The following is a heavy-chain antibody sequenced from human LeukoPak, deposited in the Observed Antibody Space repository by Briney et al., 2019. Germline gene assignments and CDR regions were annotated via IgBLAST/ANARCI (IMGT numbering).Heavy chain of an antibody. CDR3: ARRVSSSGFDAFDV. CDR1: GFTITDHW. CDR2: IHPAVSDT. D-gene: IGHD5-12*01. V-gene: IGHV5-51*01. Sequence: GESLKISCKGSGFTITDHWIAWVRQMPGKGLEWVGIIHPAVSDTPYSPSFQGQVTMSADKSISTAYLQWSSLKASDTAMYYCARRVSSSGFDAFDVWGQGTMVTVSS. J-gene: IGHJ3*01.